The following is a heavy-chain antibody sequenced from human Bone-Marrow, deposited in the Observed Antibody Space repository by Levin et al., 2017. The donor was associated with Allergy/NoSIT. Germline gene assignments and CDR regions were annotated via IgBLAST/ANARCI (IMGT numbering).Heavy chain of an antibody. CDR3: ARHKDKCGALSMDV. V-gene: IGHV4-39*01. J-gene: IGHJ6*02. Sequence: PSETLSLTCSVSGGSITSTDYYWGWIRQPPGKGLEWVGTIYYTGSTYYKSSLKSRVIISADTSKNQFPLRLSPVPAADTAVYYCARHKDKCGALSMDVWGQGTTVIVSS. CDR2: IYYTGST. CDR1: GGSITSTDYY. D-gene: IGHD2-15*01.